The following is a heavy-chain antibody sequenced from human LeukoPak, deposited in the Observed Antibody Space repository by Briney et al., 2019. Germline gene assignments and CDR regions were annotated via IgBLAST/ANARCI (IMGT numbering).Heavy chain of an antibody. J-gene: IGHJ6*03. CDR1: SGSISNYD. V-gene: IGHV4-4*07. CDR2: IYTSGST. Sequence: PSETLSLTCTVSSGSISNYDWSWIRQPAGKGLEWIGRIYTSGSTNYNPSLKSRVTMSVDTSKNQFSLKLSSVTAADTAVYYCARGYGSGSYYNRYYYYMDVWGKGTTVTISS. D-gene: IGHD3-10*01. CDR3: ARGYGSGSYYNRYYYYMDV.